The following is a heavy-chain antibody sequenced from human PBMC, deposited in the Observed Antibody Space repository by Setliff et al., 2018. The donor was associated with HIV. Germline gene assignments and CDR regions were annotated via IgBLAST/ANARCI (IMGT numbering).Heavy chain of an antibody. V-gene: IGHV1-46*01. CDR3: ARDVEHMMDV. Sequence: GASVKVSCKASGYTFTSYHLHWLRQAPGQGLEWMGIINTNGGGTNYAQKFQGRITVTSDTSTSTVYMEVHSLTSEDTAVYCCARDVEHMMDVWGQGTTVTVSS. CDR2: INTNGGGT. J-gene: IGHJ6*02. CDR1: GYTFTSYH.